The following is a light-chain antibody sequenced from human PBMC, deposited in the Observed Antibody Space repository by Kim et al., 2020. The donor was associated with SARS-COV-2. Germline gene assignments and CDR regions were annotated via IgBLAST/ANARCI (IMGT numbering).Light chain of an antibody. CDR1: QSVSSSD. J-gene: IGKJ1*01. Sequence: EIVLTQSPGTLSLSPGERATLSCRASQSVSSSDLAWYHQRPGQAPRLLIYGSSSRATGIPDRFSGSGSGTDFTLTISRLEPEDFAVYYCQHYGHPLNTFGQGTKVDIK. CDR2: GSS. CDR3: QHYGHPLNT. V-gene: IGKV3-20*01.